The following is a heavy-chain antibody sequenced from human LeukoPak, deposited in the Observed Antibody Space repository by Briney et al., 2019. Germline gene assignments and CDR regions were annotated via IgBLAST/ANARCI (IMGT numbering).Heavy chain of an antibody. J-gene: IGHJ4*02. CDR2: ISSSSSYT. CDR3: ARGFNLVSTS. D-gene: IGHD6-13*01. CDR1: GFTFRSYA. Sequence: GGSLRLSCAGSGFTFRSYAMHWVRQAPGKGLEWVSYISSSSSYTNYADSVKGRFTISRDNAKNSLYLQMNSLRAEDTAVYYCARGFNLVSTSWGQGTLVTVSS. V-gene: IGHV3-21*05.